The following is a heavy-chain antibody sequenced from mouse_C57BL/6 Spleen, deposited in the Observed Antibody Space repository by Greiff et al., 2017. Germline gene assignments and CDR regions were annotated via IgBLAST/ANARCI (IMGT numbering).Heavy chain of an antibody. V-gene: IGHV14-4*01. J-gene: IGHJ3*01. CDR2: IDPENGDT. CDR3: TTGDYDSGSCFDY. Sequence: VQLQQSGAELVRPGASVKLSCTASGFKIKDDYMHWVKQRPEQGLEGIGWIDPENGDTEYASNVQGKATITADTSSNTAYLQLSSLTSEDTAVYYWTTGDYDSGSCFDYWGQGTLVTVSA. CDR1: GFKIKDDY. D-gene: IGHD2-4*01.